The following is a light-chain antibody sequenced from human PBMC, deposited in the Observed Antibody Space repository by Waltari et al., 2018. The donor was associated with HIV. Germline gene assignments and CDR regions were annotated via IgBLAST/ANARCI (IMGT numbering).Light chain of an antibody. V-gene: IGLV2-14*01. CDR2: DVS. Sequence: QSALTQPASVSGSPGQSITISCTGASSDLGGYNFVSWYQQHPGKAPKLMIYDVSNRPSVVSTRFPGSKSGNTSSLTISGLQAEDEADYYCSSYTSSSTLFVFGTGTKVTVL. J-gene: IGLJ1*01. CDR1: SSDLGGYNF. CDR3: SSYTSSSTLFV.